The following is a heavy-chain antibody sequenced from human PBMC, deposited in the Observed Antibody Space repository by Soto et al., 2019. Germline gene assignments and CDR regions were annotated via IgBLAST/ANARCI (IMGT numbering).Heavy chain of an antibody. V-gene: IGHV1-46*01. CDR3: AREGATVTPENAYGMDV. CDR2: INPSGGST. D-gene: IGHD4-4*01. CDR1: GYTFTSYY. J-gene: IGHJ6*02. Sequence: QVQLVQSGAEVKKPGASVKVSCKASGYTFTSYYMHWVRQAPGQGLEWMGIINPSGGSTSYAQKCPGRVTTTRDTSTSTVYMERSSLRSEDTAVYYCAREGATVTPENAYGMDVWGQGTTVTVSS.